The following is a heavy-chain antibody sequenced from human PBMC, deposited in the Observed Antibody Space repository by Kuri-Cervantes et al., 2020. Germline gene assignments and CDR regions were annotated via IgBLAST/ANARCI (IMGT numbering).Heavy chain of an antibody. Sequence: GGSLRLSCAASGFTFSSYWTHWVRQAPGKGLVWVSRIDSDGSSTRCADSVKGRFTISRDNAKNTLYLQMNSLRAEDTAVYYCARVQLGMSGWFDPWGQGTLVTVSS. D-gene: IGHD7-27*01. CDR3: ARVQLGMSGWFDP. CDR2: IDSDGSST. J-gene: IGHJ5*02. V-gene: IGHV3-74*01. CDR1: GFTFSSYW.